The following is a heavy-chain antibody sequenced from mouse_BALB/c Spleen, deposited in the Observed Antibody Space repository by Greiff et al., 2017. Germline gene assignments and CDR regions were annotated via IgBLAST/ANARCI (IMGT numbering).Heavy chain of an antibody. CDR1: GYTFTSYW. Sequence: VQLQQPGSELVRPGASVKLSCKASGYTFTSYWMHWVKQRPGQGLEWIGYINPSTGYTEYNQKFKDKATLTADKSSSTAYMQLSSLTSEDSAVYYCARIYYIYAMDYWGQGTSVTVSS. D-gene: IGHD2-1*01. V-gene: IGHV1-4*01. CDR2: INPSTGYT. J-gene: IGHJ4*01. CDR3: ARIYYIYAMDY.